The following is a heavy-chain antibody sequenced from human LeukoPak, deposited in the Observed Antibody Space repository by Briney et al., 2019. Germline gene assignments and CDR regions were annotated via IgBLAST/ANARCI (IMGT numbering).Heavy chain of an antibody. CDR1: GYTFTSYA. CDR3: ARDSNSWYFDY. J-gene: IGHJ4*02. Sequence: ASVKVSCKASGYTFTSYAMNWVRQAPGQGLKWLGWINTNTGNPTYAQGFTGRFVFSLDTSVSTAYLQISSLKAEDTAVYYCARDSNSWYFDYWGQGTLVTVSS. CDR2: INTNTGNP. D-gene: IGHD6-13*01. V-gene: IGHV7-4-1*02.